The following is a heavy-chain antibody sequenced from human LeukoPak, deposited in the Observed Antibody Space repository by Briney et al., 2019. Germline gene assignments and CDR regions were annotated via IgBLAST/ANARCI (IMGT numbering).Heavy chain of an antibody. Sequence: PGRSLRLSCAASGFTFSSYGMHWVRQAPGKGLEWVAVISYDGSNKYYADSVKGRFTISRDNSKNTLYLQMNSLRAEDTAMYYCARLGFVVPAVIFDYWGQGTLVTVSS. CDR1: GFTFSSYG. V-gene: IGHV3-30*03. J-gene: IGHJ4*02. CDR2: ISYDGSNK. D-gene: IGHD2-2*02. CDR3: ARLGFVVPAVIFDY.